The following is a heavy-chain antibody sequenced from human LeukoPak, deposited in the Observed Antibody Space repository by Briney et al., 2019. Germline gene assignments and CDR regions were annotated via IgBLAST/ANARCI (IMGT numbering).Heavy chain of an antibody. J-gene: IGHJ4*02. CDR3: AKDLLRGSSWSTYFFDY. Sequence: GGSLRLSCAASGFTFSSYGIHWVRQAPGKGLEWVAVVSYDGRNKYYADSVKGRFAISRGNSRDTLYLQMNSLRVEDTAVYYCAKDLLRGSSWSTYFFDYWGQGTLVTVSS. CDR2: VSYDGRNK. D-gene: IGHD6-13*01. V-gene: IGHV3-30*18. CDR1: GFTFSSYG.